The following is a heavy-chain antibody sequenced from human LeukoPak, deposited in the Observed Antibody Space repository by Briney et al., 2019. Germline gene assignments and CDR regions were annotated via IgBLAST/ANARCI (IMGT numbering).Heavy chain of an antibody. CDR2: ISDSGVT. V-gene: IGHV3-23*01. Sequence: GRSLRLSCAASGFTFDDYAMHWVRQAPGKGLEWVSGISDSGVTDYADSVKGRFTISRDNSKNTLYLQMNSLRAEDTAVYYCAKDLNWGGRWGQGTLVTVSS. J-gene: IGHJ4*02. CDR3: AKDLNWGGR. D-gene: IGHD7-27*01. CDR1: GFTFDDYA.